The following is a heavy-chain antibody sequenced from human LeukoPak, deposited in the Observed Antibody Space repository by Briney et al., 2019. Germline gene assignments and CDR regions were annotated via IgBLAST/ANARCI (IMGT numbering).Heavy chain of an antibody. CDR1: GFTFSSYA. D-gene: IGHD4-23*01. Sequence: GGSLRLSCAASGFTFSSYAMHWVRQAPGKGLEGVAVISYDGSNKYYADSVKGRFTISRDNSKNTLYLQMNSLRAEDTAVYYCARDVEDLYGGPLDYWGQGTLVTVSS. CDR2: ISYDGSNK. J-gene: IGHJ4*02. CDR3: ARDVEDLYGGPLDY. V-gene: IGHV3-30-3*01.